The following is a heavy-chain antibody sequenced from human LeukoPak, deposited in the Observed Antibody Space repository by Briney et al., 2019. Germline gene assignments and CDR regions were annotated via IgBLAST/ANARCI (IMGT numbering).Heavy chain of an antibody. CDR2: ITGSGSNS. CDR3: ARAWWPPGAFDI. Sequence: PGGSLRLSCAASGFTFSSYAMSWVRQAPGKGLEWVSGITGSGSNSYYADSVKGRFTTSRDNSKNTLYLQMNSLRAEDAAVYYCARAWWPPGAFDIWGQGTMVTVSS. D-gene: IGHD2-15*01. CDR1: GFTFSSYA. V-gene: IGHV3-23*01. J-gene: IGHJ3*02.